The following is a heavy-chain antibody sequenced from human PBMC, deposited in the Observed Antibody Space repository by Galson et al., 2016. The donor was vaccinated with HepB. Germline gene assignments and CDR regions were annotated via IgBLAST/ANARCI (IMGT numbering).Heavy chain of an antibody. CDR3: ARESGASWYLIDY. CDR1: GFTLTASA. CDR2: IGATNGAI. D-gene: IGHD6-13*01. J-gene: IGHJ4*02. Sequence: SLRLSCAVSGFTLTASAMNWVRQAPGKGLEWIAYIGATNGAIFYADSVKGRFTISNDNAKDSLFLQMNNLGDDDTAVYYCARESGASWYLIDYWGQGTLVTVSS. V-gene: IGHV3-48*02.